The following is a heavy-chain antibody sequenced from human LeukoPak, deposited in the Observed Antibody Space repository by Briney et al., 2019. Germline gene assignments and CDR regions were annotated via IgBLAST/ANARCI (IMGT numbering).Heavy chain of an antibody. J-gene: IGHJ4*02. D-gene: IGHD4-17*01. CDR1: GYTFTSYG. Sequence: ASVKVSCKASGYTFTSYGINWVRQAPGQGLEWMGWLSAYNGNTNYAQKLQGRATMTTDTTTSTAYMELRSLRSDDTAVYYCASGDHGDYVFDYWGQGTLVTVSS. V-gene: IGHV1-18*04. CDR3: ASGDHGDYVFDY. CDR2: LSAYNGNT.